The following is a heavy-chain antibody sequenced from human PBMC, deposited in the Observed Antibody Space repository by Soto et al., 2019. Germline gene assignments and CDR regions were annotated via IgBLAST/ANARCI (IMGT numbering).Heavy chain of an antibody. J-gene: IGHJ6*02. CDR1: GGSFSGYY. D-gene: IGHD3-10*01. V-gene: IGHV4-34*01. CDR2: INHSGST. CDR3: ARNPPRRGYYGSGSYSYYGMDV. Sequence: ASETLSLTCAVYGGSFSGYYWSWIRQPPGKGLEWIGEINHSGSTNYNPSLKSRVTISVDTSKNQFSLKLSSVTAADTAVYYCARNPPRRGYYGSGSYSYYGMDVWGQGTTVTVSS.